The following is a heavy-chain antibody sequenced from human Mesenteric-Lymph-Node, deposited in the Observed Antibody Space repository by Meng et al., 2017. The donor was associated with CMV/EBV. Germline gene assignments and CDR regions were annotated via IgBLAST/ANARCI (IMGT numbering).Heavy chain of an antibody. CDR1: GYSFTNSY. Sequence: SCKTSGYSFTNSYIHWMQQAPGQGLEWLGVIYPSDGSTKSAQRFQDRVTMTRDTSTSTVYMELSSLRSEDTAVYYCATDGGHHDFDYWGQGTLVTSPQ. D-gene: IGHD3-3*01. CDR2: IYPSDGST. CDR3: ATDGGHHDFDY. V-gene: IGHV1-46*01. J-gene: IGHJ4*02.